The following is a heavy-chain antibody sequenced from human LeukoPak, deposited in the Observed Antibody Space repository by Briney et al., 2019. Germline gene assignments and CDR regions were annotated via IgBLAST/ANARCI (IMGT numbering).Heavy chain of an antibody. CDR3: ARYDSSGYYYAY. J-gene: IGHJ4*02. CDR1: GYSISSGYY. Sequence: PSETLSLTCIVSGYSISSGYYWGWIRQPPGKGLEWIGSIYHSGSTYYNPSLKSRVTISVDTSKNQFSLKLSSVTAADTAVYYCARYDSSGYYYAYWGQGTLVTVSS. V-gene: IGHV4-38-2*02. D-gene: IGHD3-22*01. CDR2: IYHSGST.